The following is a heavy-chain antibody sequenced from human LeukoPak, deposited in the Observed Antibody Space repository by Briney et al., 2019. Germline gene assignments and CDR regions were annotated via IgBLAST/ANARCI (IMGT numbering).Heavy chain of an antibody. CDR3: AKNRALTGEFDS. Sequence: SVKVSCKASGYTFTSYDVNWFRQATGQGLEWMGWMNPNSGRTGYAQKFQGRVSLTRDTSISTAYMELSSLRSEDTAVYYCAKNRALTGEFDSWGQGTLVTVSS. J-gene: IGHJ4*02. CDR1: GYTFTSYD. V-gene: IGHV1-8*01. D-gene: IGHD7-27*01. CDR2: MNPNSGRT.